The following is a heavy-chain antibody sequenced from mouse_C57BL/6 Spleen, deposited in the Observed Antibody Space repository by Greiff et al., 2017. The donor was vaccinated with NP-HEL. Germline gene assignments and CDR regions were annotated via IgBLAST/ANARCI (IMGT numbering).Heavy chain of an antibody. J-gene: IGHJ4*01. D-gene: IGHD1-1*01. Sequence: VQLQQSGAELVKPGASVKMSCKASGYTFTSYWMTWVKQRPGQGLEWIGDIYPGSGSTNYNEKFKSKATLTVDTSSSTAYMQLSSLTSEDSAVYYCARYDYGSSYDYAMDYWGQGTSVTVSS. CDR3: ARYDYGSSYDYAMDY. V-gene: IGHV1-55*01. CDR2: IYPGSGST. CDR1: GYTFTSYW.